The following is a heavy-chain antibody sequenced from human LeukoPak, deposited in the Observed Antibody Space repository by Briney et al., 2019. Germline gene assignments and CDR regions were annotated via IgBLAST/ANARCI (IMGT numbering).Heavy chain of an antibody. D-gene: IGHD3-3*01. CDR2: ISDTGGRT. J-gene: IGHJ5*02. CDR1: GFMFRSYT. V-gene: IGHV3-23*01. CDR3: AKGGQDFDFWRFDL. Sequence: PGGSLRLSCAVSGFMFRSYTMNWVRQSPGEGLEWVSSISDTGGRTYYADSVKGRFTITRDNSRNTVYLQMNQMRAGDTARYYCAKGGQDFDFWRFDLWGQGILHTVSS.